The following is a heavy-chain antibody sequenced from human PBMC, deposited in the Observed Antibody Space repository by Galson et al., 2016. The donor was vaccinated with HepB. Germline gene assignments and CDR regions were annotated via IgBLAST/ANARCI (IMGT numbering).Heavy chain of an antibody. CDR1: GFTLCNYW. J-gene: IGHJ4*02. CDR2: INTDGSIT. CDR3: ARALGRSSGWSPKGY. V-gene: IGHV3-74*01. D-gene: IGHD6-19*01. Sequence: SLRLSCAASGFTLCNYWMHWVRQAPGKGLVWVSRINTDGSITNYADSVKGRFTISRDNAKNTLYLQMNSLRTEDTAVYYCARALGRSSGWSPKGYWGQGTLVAVSS.